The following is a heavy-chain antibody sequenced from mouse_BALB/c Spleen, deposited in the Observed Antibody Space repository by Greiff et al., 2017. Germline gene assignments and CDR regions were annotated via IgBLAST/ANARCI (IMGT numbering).Heavy chain of an antibody. Sequence: VKLVESGPGLVAPSQSLSITCTVSGFSLTSYGVHWVRQPPGKGLEWLGVIWAGGSTNYNSALMSRLSISKDNSKSQVFLKMNSLQTDDTAMYYCARNYGSSTPAWFAYWGQGTLVTVSA. J-gene: IGHJ3*01. CDR3: ARNYGSSTPAWFAY. D-gene: IGHD1-1*01. V-gene: IGHV2-9*02. CDR2: IWAGGST. CDR1: GFSLTSYG.